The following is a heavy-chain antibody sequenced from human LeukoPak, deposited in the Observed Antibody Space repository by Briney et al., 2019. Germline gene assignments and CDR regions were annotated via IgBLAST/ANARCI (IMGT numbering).Heavy chain of an antibody. J-gene: IGHJ4*02. CDR3: ARILSSAWGELGY. CDR1: GFTFSSYA. Sequence: GGSLRLSCAASGFTFSSYAMHWVRQAPGKGLEWVAVISYDGSNKYYADSVKGRFTISRDNSKNTLYMQMNSLRAEDTAVYYCARILSSAWGELGYWGQGTLVTVSS. CDR2: ISYDGSNK. V-gene: IGHV3-30*04. D-gene: IGHD6-19*01.